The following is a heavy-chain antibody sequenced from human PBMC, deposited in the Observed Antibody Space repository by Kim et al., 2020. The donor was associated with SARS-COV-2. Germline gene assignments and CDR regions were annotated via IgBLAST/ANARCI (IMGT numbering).Heavy chain of an antibody. D-gene: IGHD6-19*01. V-gene: IGHV3-21*01. CDR1: GFTFSSYS. Sequence: GGSLRLSCAASGFTFSSYSMNWVRQAPGKGLEWVSSISSSSSYIYYADSVKGRFTISRDNAKNSLYLQMNSLRAEDTAVYYCAREPFSSGWSRGVDYWGQGTLVTVSS. CDR2: ISSSSSYI. J-gene: IGHJ4*02. CDR3: AREPFSSGWSRGVDY.